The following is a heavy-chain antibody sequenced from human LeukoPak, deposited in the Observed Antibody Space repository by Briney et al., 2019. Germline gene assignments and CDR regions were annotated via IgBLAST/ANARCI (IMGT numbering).Heavy chain of an antibody. Sequence: ASVKVSCKASGYTFTGYYMHWVRQAPGQGLEWMGWINPNSGGTNYAQKFQGRVTMTRDTSISTAYIELSRLRSDDTAVYYCARTIAARPKVNGMDVWGQGTTVTVSS. CDR1: GYTFTGYY. CDR3: ARTIAARPKVNGMDV. D-gene: IGHD6-6*01. J-gene: IGHJ6*02. CDR2: INPNSGGT. V-gene: IGHV1-2*02.